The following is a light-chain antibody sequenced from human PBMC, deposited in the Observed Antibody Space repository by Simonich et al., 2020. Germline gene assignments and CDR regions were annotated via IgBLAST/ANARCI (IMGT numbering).Light chain of an antibody. V-gene: IGKV4-1*01. CDR1: QSVFDSSTNKNY. CDR3: QQYYSTPWT. CDR2: WAC. J-gene: IGKJ1*01. Sequence: DIVMTQSPDSLAVSLGERATINCKSSQSVFDSSTNKNYLDWYPQKPGQPPKLLFYWACTRESGVPDRFSGSGSGTDFTLTISSLQAEDVAVYYCQQYYSTPWTFGQGTKVEIK.